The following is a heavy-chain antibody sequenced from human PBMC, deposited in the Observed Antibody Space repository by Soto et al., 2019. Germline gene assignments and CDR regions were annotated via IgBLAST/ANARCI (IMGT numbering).Heavy chain of an antibody. CDR2: IYYSGST. CDR1: GGSTSSGDYY. V-gene: IGHV4-30-4*01. CDR3: ARVGGFRATTIDY. J-gene: IGHJ4*02. Sequence: PSETLSLTCTVSGGSTSSGDYYWSWIRQPPGKGLEWIGYIYYSGSTYYNPSLKSRVTISADTSKNQFSLKLSSVTAADTAVYYCARVGGFRATTIDYWGQGTLVTVSS. D-gene: IGHD3-10*01.